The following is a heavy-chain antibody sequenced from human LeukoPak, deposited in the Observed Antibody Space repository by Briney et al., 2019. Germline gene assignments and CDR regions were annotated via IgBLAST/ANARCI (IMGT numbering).Heavy chain of an antibody. CDR3: AKDWYYDFWSGYLYY. V-gene: IGHV3-23*01. J-gene: IGHJ4*02. D-gene: IGHD3-3*01. CDR2: ISGSGGST. CDR1: GFTFTSYA. Sequence: GGSLRLSCAASGFTFTSYAMSWVRQAPGKGLEWVSAISGSGGSTYYADSVKGRFTISRDNSKNTLYLQMNSLRAEDTAVYYCAKDWYYDFWSGYLYYWGQGTLVTVSS.